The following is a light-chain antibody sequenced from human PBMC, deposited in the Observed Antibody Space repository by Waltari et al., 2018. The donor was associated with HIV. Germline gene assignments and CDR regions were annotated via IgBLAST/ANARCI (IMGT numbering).Light chain of an antibody. Sequence: DIQVTQSPLSLSASVGDKVSITCRTSQTVSGFLQWFQQKPGNAPKLLISGASSLQNGVPSRFSGSGSGTDFTLTISSLQPDDFVTYYCLQSRSTPLTFGPGTKVEI. V-gene: IGKV1-39*01. CDR2: GAS. J-gene: IGKJ3*01. CDR1: QTVSGF. CDR3: LQSRSTPLT.